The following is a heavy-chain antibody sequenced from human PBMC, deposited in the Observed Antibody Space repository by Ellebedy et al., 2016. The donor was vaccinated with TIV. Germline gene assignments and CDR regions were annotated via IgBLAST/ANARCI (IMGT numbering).Heavy chain of an antibody. CDR1: GGSFSGYY. V-gene: IGHV4-34*09. CDR3: ASNLGYCSSTSCYFAFDI. D-gene: IGHD2-2*01. Sequence: SETLSLTXAVYGGSFSGYYWSWIRQPPGKGLEWIGYIYYSGSTYYNPSLKSRVTISVDTSKNQFSLKLSSVTAADTAVYYCASNLGYCSSTSCYFAFDIWGQGTMVTVSS. CDR2: IYYSGST. J-gene: IGHJ3*02.